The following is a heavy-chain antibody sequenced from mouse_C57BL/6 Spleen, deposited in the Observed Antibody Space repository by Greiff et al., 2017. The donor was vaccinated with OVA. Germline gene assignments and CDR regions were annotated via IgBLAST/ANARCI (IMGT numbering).Heavy chain of an antibody. J-gene: IGHJ2*01. CDR3: ARDPGGFDY. V-gene: IGHV3-6*01. Sequence: EVKLLESGPGLVKPSQSLSLTCSVTGYSITSGYYWNWIRQFPGNKLEWMGYISYDGSNNYNPSLKNRISITRDTSKNQFFLKLNSVTTEDTATYYCARDPGGFDYWGQGTTLTVSS. CDR1: GYSITSGYY. CDR2: ISYDGSN.